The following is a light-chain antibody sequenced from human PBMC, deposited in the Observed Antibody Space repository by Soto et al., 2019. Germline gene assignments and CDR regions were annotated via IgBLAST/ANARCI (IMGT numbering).Light chain of an antibody. CDR2: DAS. CDR1: QSVSSYY. J-gene: IGKJ5*01. CDR3: QQYGSSPIT. V-gene: IGKV3D-20*01. Sequence: EILVTQSPATLSVSPGERATLSCSASQSVSSYYLAWYQQKPGLAPRLLIYDASSRATGIPDRFSGSGSGTDFTLTISRLEPEDFAVYYCQQYGSSPITFGQGTRLEIK.